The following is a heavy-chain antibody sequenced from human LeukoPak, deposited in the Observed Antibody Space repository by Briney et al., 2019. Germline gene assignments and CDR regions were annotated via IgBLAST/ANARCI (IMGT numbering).Heavy chain of an antibody. J-gene: IGHJ2*01. V-gene: IGHV4-61*01. D-gene: IGHD3-9*01. Sequence: PSETLSLTCAVSGGSISSGSYSWSWIRQPPGKGLEWIGYVYYSGGTNYNPSLKSRVTISLDTSKNQFSLKLNSVTAADTAVYYCATLVTSDWYFDLWGRGTLVTVSS. CDR3: ATLVTSDWYFDL. CDR1: GGSISSGSYS. CDR2: VYYSGGT.